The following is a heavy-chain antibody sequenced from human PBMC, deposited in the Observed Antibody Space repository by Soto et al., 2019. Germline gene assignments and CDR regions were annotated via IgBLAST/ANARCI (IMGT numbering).Heavy chain of an antibody. D-gene: IGHD2-15*01. CDR2: INPSGGST. V-gene: IGHV1-46*01. CDR3: ARDLIASVVGGAYFDS. CDR1: GYTFTSYY. J-gene: IGHJ4*02. Sequence: QVQLVQSGAEVKKPGASVKVSCKASGYTFTSYYMHWVRQAPGQGLEWMGIINPSGGSTSYAQKFQGRVTMTRDTSTSTVYMELISLRSEDTAVYYCARDLIASVVGGAYFDSWGQGTLVTVSS.